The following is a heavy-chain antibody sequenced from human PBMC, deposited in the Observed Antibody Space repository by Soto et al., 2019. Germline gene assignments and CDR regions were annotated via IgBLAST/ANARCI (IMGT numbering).Heavy chain of an antibody. J-gene: IGHJ6*02. CDR2: ISSSSSYI. CDR3: ARGXGRDGYNFLYYYYGMDV. V-gene: IGHV3-21*01. Sequence: GGALRLSCAASGFTFSSYSMNWVRQAPGKGLEWVSSISSSSSYIYYADSVKGRFTISRDNAKNSLYLEMNSLRAEDTAVYYCARGXGRDGYNFLYYYYGMDVWGQGTTVTVSS. CDR1: GFTFSSYS. D-gene: IGHD5-12*01.